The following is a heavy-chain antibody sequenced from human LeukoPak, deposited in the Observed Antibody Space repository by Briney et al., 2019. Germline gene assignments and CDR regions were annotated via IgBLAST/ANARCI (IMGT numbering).Heavy chain of an antibody. J-gene: IGHJ4*02. CDR1: GFSFSSYW. D-gene: IGHD6-13*01. CDR3: VRGLAAAAY. V-gene: IGHV3-7*04. CDR2: VKQDGSEK. Sequence: PGGSLRLSCAVSGFSFSSYWMGWVRQAPGKGLEWVANVKQDGSEKYYVDSVKGRFTISRDNAKNSLYLQMNSLRAEDTALYYCVRGLAAAAYWGQGTLVTVSS.